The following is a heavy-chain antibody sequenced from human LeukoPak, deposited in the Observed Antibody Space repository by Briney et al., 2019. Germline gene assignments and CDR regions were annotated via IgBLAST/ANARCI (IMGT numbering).Heavy chain of an antibody. CDR3: ARAIVATRRGSWFDP. J-gene: IGHJ5*02. D-gene: IGHD5-12*01. CDR2: MNPNSGNT. CDR1: GYTFTNYD. Sequence: ASVRVSCKASGYTFTNYDINWVRQATGQGLEWMGWMNPNSGNTGYAQKFQGRVIMTRNTSISTAYMELSSLRSEDTAVYYCARAIVATRRGSWFDPWGQGTLVTVSS. V-gene: IGHV1-8*01.